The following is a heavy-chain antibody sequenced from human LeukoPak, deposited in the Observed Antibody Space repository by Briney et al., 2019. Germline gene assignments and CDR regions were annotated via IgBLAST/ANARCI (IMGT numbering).Heavy chain of an antibody. CDR2: SSASSSDV. CDR3: ARGRDHAFDI. Sequence: PGGSLRLSCAASGLAFSSSAMNWVRQTPGKGLEWLSYSSASSSDVYYADSVKGRFTISRDNAKSSLYLQMNSLTAEDTAIYFCARGRDHAFDIWGQGTRVTASS. CDR1: GLAFSSSA. J-gene: IGHJ3*02. V-gene: IGHV3-48*01.